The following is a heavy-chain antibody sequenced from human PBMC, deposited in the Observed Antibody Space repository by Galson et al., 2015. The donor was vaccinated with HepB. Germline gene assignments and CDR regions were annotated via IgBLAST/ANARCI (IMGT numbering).Heavy chain of an antibody. CDR3: ARVQECSSTSCLYYYYYYMDV. Sequence: SLRLSCAASGFTFSNAWMSWVRQAPGKGLEWVGRIKSKTDGGTTDYAAPVKGRFTISRDDSKNTLYLQMNSLRAEDTAVYYCARVQECSSTSCLYYYYYYMDVWGKGTTVTVSS. CDR1: GFTFSNAW. J-gene: IGHJ6*03. D-gene: IGHD2-2*01. CDR2: IKSKTDGGTT. V-gene: IGHV3-15*01.